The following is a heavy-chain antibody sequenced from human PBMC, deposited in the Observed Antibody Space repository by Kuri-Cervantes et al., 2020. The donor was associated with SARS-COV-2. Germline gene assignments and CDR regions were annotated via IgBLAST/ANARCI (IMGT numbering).Heavy chain of an antibody. CDR1: GYTFTSYD. V-gene: IGHV1-18*01. CDR3: ARDIVGAPYYYYYYMDV. D-gene: IGHD1-26*01. CDR2: ISAYNGNT. J-gene: IGHJ6*03. Sequence: ASVKVSCKASGYTFTSYDINWVRQATGQGLEWMGWISAYNGNTNYAQKLQGRVTMTTDTSTSTAYMELRSLRSDDTAVYYCARDIVGAPYYYYYYMDVWGKGTTVTVSS.